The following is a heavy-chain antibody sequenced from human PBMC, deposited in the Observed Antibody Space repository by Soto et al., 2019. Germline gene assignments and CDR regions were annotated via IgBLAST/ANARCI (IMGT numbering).Heavy chain of an antibody. J-gene: IGHJ4*02. Sequence: QVKLVQSGAEVKKPGASVQVSGKASGYNFTSYAMHWVRQAPGQRLEWMGWINAGNGNTKYSQKFHGRVTITRDTSARTAYMELISPRSEDTAVYFCARAEQWLASFYYWGQGTMVTVSS. CDR3: ARAEQWLASFYY. CDR2: INAGNGNT. CDR1: GYNFTSYA. D-gene: IGHD6-19*01. V-gene: IGHV1-3*01.